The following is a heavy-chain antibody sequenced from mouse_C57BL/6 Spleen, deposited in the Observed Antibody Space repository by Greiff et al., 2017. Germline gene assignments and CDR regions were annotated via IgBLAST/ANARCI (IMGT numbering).Heavy chain of an antibody. CDR3: ARAGLYDGYYYAMDY. J-gene: IGHJ4*01. D-gene: IGHD2-3*01. CDR2: IDPSDSYT. Sequence: QVQLQQPGAELVKPGASVKLSCKASGYTFTSYWMQWVKQRPGQGLEWIGEIDPSDSYTNYNQKFKGKATLTVDTSSSTAYMQLSSLTSEDSAVYYCARAGLYDGYYYAMDYWGQGTSVTVSS. CDR1: GYTFTSYW. V-gene: IGHV1-50*01.